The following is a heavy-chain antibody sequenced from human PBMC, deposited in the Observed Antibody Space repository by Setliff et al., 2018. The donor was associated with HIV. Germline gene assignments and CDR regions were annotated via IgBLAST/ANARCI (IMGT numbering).Heavy chain of an antibody. V-gene: IGHV1-2*02. CDR1: GYTFTVYY. CDR2: MNPNSGGT. D-gene: IGHD3-3*01. J-gene: IGHJ4*02. CDR3: ARLFYDYWSGFYSGDY. Sequence: RASVKVSCKASGYTFTVYYLHWLRQAPGQGLEWMGWMNPNSGGTNYAQKFQGRVTMTRDTSISTAFMELNSLRSDDTAVYYCARLFYDYWSGFYSGDYWGQGTLVTVSS.